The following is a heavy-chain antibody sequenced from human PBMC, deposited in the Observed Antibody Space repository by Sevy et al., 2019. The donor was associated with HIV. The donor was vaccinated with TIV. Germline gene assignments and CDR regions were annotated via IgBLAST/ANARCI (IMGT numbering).Heavy chain of an antibody. D-gene: IGHD4-17*01. CDR1: GFTFSDYY. V-gene: IGHV3-11*01. CDR3: ARVLGDYGDYFDHFDY. CDR2: ISSSGSTI. J-gene: IGHJ4*02. Sequence: GGSLRLSCAASGFTFSDYYMSWIRQAPGKGLEWVSYISSSGSTIYYADSVKGRFTISRDNAKNSLYLQMNSLRAEDTAVYYCARVLGDYGDYFDHFDYWGQGTLVTVSS.